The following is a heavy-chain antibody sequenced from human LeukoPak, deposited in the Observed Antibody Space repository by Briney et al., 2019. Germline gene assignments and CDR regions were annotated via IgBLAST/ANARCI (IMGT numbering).Heavy chain of an antibody. D-gene: IGHD3-22*01. CDR3: AKDLDTSGSTLDF. CDR2: ISGYNGNT. J-gene: IGHJ4*02. Sequence: ASVKVSCKASGYTFTSYGISWVRQAPGQGLEWMGWISGYNGNTNYAQKVQGRVTMTADTSTSTAFMELRSLRSDDTAVYYCAKDLDTSGSTLDFWGLGTLVTVSS. V-gene: IGHV1-18*01. CDR1: GYTFTSYG.